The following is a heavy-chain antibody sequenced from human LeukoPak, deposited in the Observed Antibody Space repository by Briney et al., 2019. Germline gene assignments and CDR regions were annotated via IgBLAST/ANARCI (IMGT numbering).Heavy chain of an antibody. V-gene: IGHV3-7*01. CDR1: GFSFRNYW. D-gene: IGHD2-15*01. Sequence: GGSLRLSCAASGFSFRNYWMGWVRQAPGKGLERVANTKPDGSAEYYADSVRGRFSTSRDNANNLLYLQMNSLRAEDTAVYYCARDGGLHTNFDYWGQGTLVTVSS. J-gene: IGHJ4*02. CDR3: ARDGGLHTNFDY. CDR2: TKPDGSAE.